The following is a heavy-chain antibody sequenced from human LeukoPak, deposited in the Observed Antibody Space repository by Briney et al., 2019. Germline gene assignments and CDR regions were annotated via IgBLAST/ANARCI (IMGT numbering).Heavy chain of an antibody. D-gene: IGHD2/OR15-2a*01. CDR1: GFTFGDYY. CDR2: ISYDGSKK. CDR3: ARVAAAYDTFSYHGMDV. V-gene: IGHV3-30*03. J-gene: IGHJ6*02. Sequence: GGSLRLSCVTSGFTFGDYYMSWVRQAPGRGLEWVSLISYDGSKKYYADSVKGRFTISRDNSKITLHLQMNSLRPEDAAVYYCARVAAAYDTFSYHGMDVWGQGTTVIVSS.